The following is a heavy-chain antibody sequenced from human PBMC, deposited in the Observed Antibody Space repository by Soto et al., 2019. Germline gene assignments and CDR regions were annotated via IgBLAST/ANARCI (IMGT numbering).Heavy chain of an antibody. CDR3: ARAYGDYVFDY. J-gene: IGHJ4*02. D-gene: IGHD4-17*01. Sequence: SETLSLTCTVSGGSISSYYWSWIRQPPGKGLECIGYIYYSGSTNYNPSLKSRVTISVDTSKNQFSLKLSSVTAADTAVYYCARAYGDYVFDYWGQGTLVTVSS. V-gene: IGHV4-59*01. CDR2: IYYSGST. CDR1: GGSISSYY.